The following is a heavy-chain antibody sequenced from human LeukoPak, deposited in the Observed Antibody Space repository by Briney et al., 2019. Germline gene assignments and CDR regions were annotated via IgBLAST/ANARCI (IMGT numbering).Heavy chain of an antibody. CDR3: ARVMDYYDGTGYPPPAAADY. CDR1: GGSFSGYY. Sequence: SETLSLTCAVYGGSFSGYYWSWIRQPPGKGLEWIGEINHSGSTNYNPSLKSRVTISVDTSKNQFSPKLSSVTAADTAVYYCARVMDYYDGTGYPPPAAADYWGQGTLVTVSS. J-gene: IGHJ4*02. CDR2: INHSGST. D-gene: IGHD3-22*01. V-gene: IGHV4-34*01.